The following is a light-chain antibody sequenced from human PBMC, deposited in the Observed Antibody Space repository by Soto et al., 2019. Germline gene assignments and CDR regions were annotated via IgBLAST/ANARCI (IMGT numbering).Light chain of an antibody. CDR1: QYISSW. CDR3: QQYTSLPLT. Sequence: DIQMSQSPSSLFASVGDRVTISCRASQYISSWLTWYHQKPGKAPKSLIYASSTLRSGVPSRFSGSGSGTDFTLTINSLQPEDSGTYYCQQYTSLPLTFGGGTKVDIK. J-gene: IGKJ4*01. V-gene: IGKV1D-16*01. CDR2: ASS.